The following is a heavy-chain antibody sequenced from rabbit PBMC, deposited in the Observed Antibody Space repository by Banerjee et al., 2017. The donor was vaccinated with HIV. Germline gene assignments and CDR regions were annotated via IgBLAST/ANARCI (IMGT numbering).Heavy chain of an antibody. CDR2: IYTSSGST. CDR3: ARPTGSTNDSDL. CDR1: GFDLSSYYY. J-gene: IGHJ4*01. D-gene: IGHD4-2*01. V-gene: IGHV1S45*01. Sequence: QEQLEESGGGLVKPEGSLTLTCTASGFDLSSYYYMCWVRQAPGKGLELIACIYTSSGSTWYASWAKGRFTISKTSSTPVTLQMTSLTAADTATYFCARPTGSTNDSDLWGPGTLVTVS.